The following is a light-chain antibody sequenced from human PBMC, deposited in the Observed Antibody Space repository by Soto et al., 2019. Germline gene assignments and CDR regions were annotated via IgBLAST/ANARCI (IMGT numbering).Light chain of an antibody. CDR2: GAT. V-gene: IGKV3-15*01. CDR3: QQYQDWPPLT. J-gene: IGKJ4*01. CDR1: QSISSN. Sequence: EIVMTQSPATLSVLPGERATLSCRASQSISSNLAWYQHKPGQAPRLLILGATTRATAIPARFSGSGSGTEFTLTISSLQSEDFAVYYCQQYQDWPPLTFGGGTKVEIK.